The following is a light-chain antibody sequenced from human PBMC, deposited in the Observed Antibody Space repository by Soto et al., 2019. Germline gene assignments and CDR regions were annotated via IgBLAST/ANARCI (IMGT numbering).Light chain of an antibody. Sequence: QSVLTQPPSVSAAPGQKVTISCSGSSFNIGNNYVSWFQHLPGTAPKLLIYENNKRPPGIPDRFSGSKSGTSATLGITGLQTGDEADYYCGTWDSSLSAGVFGGGTKL. J-gene: IGLJ3*02. V-gene: IGLV1-51*02. CDR3: GTWDSSLSAGV. CDR1: SFNIGNNY. CDR2: ENN.